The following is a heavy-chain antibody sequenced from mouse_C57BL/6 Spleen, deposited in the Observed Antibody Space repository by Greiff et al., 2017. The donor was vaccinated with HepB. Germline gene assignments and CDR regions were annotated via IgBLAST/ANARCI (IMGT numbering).Heavy chain of an antibody. CDR3: ARQRLLREGYWYFDV. CDR1: GFTFSSYG. D-gene: IGHD1-1*01. J-gene: IGHJ1*03. CDR2: ISSGGSYT. V-gene: IGHV5-6*01. Sequence: EVHLVESGGDLVKPGGSLKLSCAASGFTFSSYGMSWVRQTPDKRLEWVATISSGGSYTYYPDSVKGRFTISRDNAKNTLYLQMSSLKSEDTAMYYCARQRLLREGYWYFDVWGTGTTVTVSS.